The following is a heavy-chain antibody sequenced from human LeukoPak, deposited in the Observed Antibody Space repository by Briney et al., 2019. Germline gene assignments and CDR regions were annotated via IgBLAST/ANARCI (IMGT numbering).Heavy chain of an antibody. CDR2: IRYDGSNK. D-gene: IGHD2-2*01. CDR1: GFTFSSYS. Sequence: GGSLRLSCAASGFTFSSYSMHWVRQAPGKGLEWVAFIRYDGSNKYYADSVKGRFTISRDNSKNTLYLQMNSLRAEDTAVYYCAKEIGGIVVVPAGDAFDIWGQGTMVTVSS. V-gene: IGHV3-30*02. J-gene: IGHJ3*02. CDR3: AKEIGGIVVVPAGDAFDI.